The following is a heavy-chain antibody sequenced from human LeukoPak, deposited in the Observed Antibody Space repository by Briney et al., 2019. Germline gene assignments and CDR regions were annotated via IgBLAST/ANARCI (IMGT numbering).Heavy chain of an antibody. CDR2: ISGSGGST. CDR1: GFTFSSYA. CDR3: AKGQDLLRFGEPIYYFDY. J-gene: IGHJ4*02. D-gene: IGHD3-10*01. Sequence: GGSLRLSCAASGFTFSSYAMSWVRQAPGKGLEWVSAISGSGGSTYYADSVKGRFTISRDNSKNTLYLQMNSLRAEDTAVYYCAKGQDLLRFGEPIYYFDYWGQGTLVTVSS. V-gene: IGHV3-23*01.